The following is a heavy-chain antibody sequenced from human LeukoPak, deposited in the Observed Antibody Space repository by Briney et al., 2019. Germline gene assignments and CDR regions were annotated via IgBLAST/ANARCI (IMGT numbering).Heavy chain of an antibody. CDR1: GFTFSAYT. V-gene: IGHV3-21*01. D-gene: IGHD1-26*01. Sequence: GGSLRLSCAASGFTFSAYTMNWVRQAPGKGLEWVSCIGSSGTYIYYADSVKGRFTISRDDARNSLYLQMNSLRAEDTAMYYCARDRGYDSGSYWTVLWGQGTMVTVSS. J-gene: IGHJ3*01. CDR3: ARDRGYDSGSYWTVL. CDR2: IGSSGTYI.